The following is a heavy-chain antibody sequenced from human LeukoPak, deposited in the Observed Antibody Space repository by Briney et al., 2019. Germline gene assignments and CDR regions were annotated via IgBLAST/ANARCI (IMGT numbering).Heavy chain of an antibody. Sequence: SETLSLTCTVSGGSISSYYWSWIRQPPGKGLEWIGYIYYSGSTNYNPSLKSRATISVDTSKNQFSLKLSSVTAADTAVYYCARHTTVNFYYFDYWGQGTLVTVSS. V-gene: IGHV4-59*08. D-gene: IGHD4-17*01. CDR2: IYYSGST. CDR1: GGSISSYY. CDR3: ARHTTVNFYYFDY. J-gene: IGHJ4*02.